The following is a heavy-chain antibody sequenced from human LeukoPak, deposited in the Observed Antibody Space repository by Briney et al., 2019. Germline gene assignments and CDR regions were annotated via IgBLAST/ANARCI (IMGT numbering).Heavy chain of an antibody. Sequence: GGSLRLSCAASGFTFSSYGMHWVRQAPGKGLEWVAVIWYGGSNKYYADSVKGRFTISGDNSKNTLYLQMNSLRAEDTAVYYCAKEVACYDFWSGLPRDYYMDVWGKGTTVTVSS. CDR2: IWYGGSNK. CDR1: GFTFSSYG. D-gene: IGHD3-3*01. CDR3: AKEVACYDFWSGLPRDYYMDV. J-gene: IGHJ6*03. V-gene: IGHV3-30*02.